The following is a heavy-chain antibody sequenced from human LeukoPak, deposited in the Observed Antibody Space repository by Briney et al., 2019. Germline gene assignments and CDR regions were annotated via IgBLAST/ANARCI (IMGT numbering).Heavy chain of an antibody. CDR3: ARHYVWGSNRYYPFDY. CDR1: GDSVSSNSAA. CDR2: TYYRSKWFS. V-gene: IGHV6-1*01. D-gene: IGHD3-16*02. J-gene: IGHJ4*02. Sequence: SQTLSLTCAISGDSVSSNSAAWNWIRQSPSRGLEWLGRTYYRSKWFSYYAASVRSRITINPDTSKNQFSLMLNSVTAADTAMYYCARHYVWGSNRYYPFDYWGQGTLVTVSS.